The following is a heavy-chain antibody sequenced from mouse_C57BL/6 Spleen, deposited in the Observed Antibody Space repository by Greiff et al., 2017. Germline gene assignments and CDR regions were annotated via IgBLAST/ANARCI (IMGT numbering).Heavy chain of an antibody. J-gene: IGHJ2*01. V-gene: IGHV3-6*01. Sequence: LQESGPGLVKPSQSLSLTCSVTGYSITSGYYWNWIRQFPGNKLEWMGYISYDGSNNYNPSLKNRISITRDTSKNQFFLKLNSVTTEDTATYYCARARYFDYWGQGTTLTVSS. CDR1: GYSITSGYY. CDR2: ISYDGSN. CDR3: ARARYFDY.